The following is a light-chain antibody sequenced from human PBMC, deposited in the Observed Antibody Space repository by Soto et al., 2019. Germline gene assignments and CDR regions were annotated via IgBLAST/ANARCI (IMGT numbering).Light chain of an antibody. Sequence: QAVVTQPPSVSGAPGQRVTMSCTGNSSNIGAGYDVHWYQQLPGTAPKLLIYGNTNRPSGVPDRFSGSKSGTSASLAITGLQAEDEAEYYCQSYDSSLSGSVFGGGTKLTVL. V-gene: IGLV1-40*01. J-gene: IGLJ3*02. CDR1: SSNIGAGYD. CDR2: GNT. CDR3: QSYDSSLSGSV.